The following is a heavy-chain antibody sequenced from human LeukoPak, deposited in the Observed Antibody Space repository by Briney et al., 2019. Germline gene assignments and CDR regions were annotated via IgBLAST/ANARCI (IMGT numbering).Heavy chain of an antibody. D-gene: IGHD1-26*01. CDR2: IKQDGSEK. J-gene: IGHJ3*02. V-gene: IGHV3-7*01. CDR3: ARDLVGATEGLGAFDI. Sequence: GGSLRLSCAASGFTFNTHWMSWVRQAPGKGLEWVANIKQDGSEKDYVDSVRGRFTISRDNAESSLYLQMKSLRPEDTAVYYCARDLVGATEGLGAFDIWGQGTMVTVSS. CDR1: GFTFNTHW.